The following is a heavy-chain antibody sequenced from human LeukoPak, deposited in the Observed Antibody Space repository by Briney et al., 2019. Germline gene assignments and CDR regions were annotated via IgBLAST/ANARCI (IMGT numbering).Heavy chain of an antibody. CDR3: ARDFGVYSSSTENWFDP. Sequence: PGGSLRLSCAVSGFSVTNNYMSWVRQAPGKGLEWVSVFYVGGATYYADSVKGRFTISRDNAKNSLYLQMNSLRAEDTAVYYCARDFGVYSSSTENWFDPWGQGTLVTVSS. D-gene: IGHD6-6*01. V-gene: IGHV3-53*01. J-gene: IGHJ5*02. CDR1: GFSVTNNY. CDR2: FYVGGAT.